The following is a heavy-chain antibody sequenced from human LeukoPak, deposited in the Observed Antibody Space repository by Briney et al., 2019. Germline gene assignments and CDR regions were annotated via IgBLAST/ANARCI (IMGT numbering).Heavy chain of an antibody. J-gene: IGHJ4*02. D-gene: IGHD1-14*01. CDR2: ISSSSGTI. V-gene: IGHV3-48*01. Sequence: GGSLRLSCAASGFTFSSYSMNWVRQAPGKGLEWVSYISSSSGTIYYIDSVKGRFTISRDNAKNTVHLQMNTLRAEDTAIYYCAKGVNPGYNPGWSNFDYWGQGTLVTVSS. CDR1: GFTFSSYS. CDR3: AKGVNPGYNPGWSNFDY.